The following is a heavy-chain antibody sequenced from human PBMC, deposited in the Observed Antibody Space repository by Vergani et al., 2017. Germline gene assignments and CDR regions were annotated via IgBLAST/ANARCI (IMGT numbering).Heavy chain of an antibody. CDR2: IIPILNTV. J-gene: IGHJ4*02. V-gene: IGHV1-69*11. CDR1: GDTFSSYP. D-gene: IGHD3-16*01. Sequence: QVQLVQSGAEVKKPGSSVKVSCKASGDTFSSYPISWMRQAPGQGLEWVGRIIPILNTVNYAQKFQGRVTIIADESKHTAYMEVSGLTSDDTAVYYCARVGDYNMNHWGQGTLVTVSS. CDR3: ARVGDYNMNH.